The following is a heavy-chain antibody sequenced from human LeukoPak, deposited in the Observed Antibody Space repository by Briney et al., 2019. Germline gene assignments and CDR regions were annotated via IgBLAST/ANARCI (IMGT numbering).Heavy chain of an antibody. D-gene: IGHD6-19*01. CDR2: ISSSSSYI. V-gene: IGHV3-21*01. CDR1: GFTFSTYS. CDR3: ARRFTGSAWFPLGY. Sequence: GGSLRLSCAASGFTFSTYSMNWLRQAPGKGLEWVSSISSSSSYIHYADSVKGRFTISRDNAKNSLFLQMNSLRVEDTAVYYCARRFTGSAWFPLGYWGQGTLVTVSS. J-gene: IGHJ4*02.